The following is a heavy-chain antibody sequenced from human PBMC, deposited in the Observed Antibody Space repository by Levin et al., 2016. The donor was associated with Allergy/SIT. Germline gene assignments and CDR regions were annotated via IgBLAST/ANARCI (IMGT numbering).Heavy chain of an antibody. CDR1: GFTVSSNY. V-gene: IGHV3-53*01. J-gene: IGHJ6*03. D-gene: IGHD6-13*01. Sequence: GESLKISCAASGFTVSSNYMSWVRQAPGKGLEWVSVIYSGGSTYYADSVKGRFTISRDNSKNTLYLQMNSLRAEDTAVYYCAKAQPDPSSSWFLFYYYYYMDVWGKGTTVTVSS. CDR3: AKAQPDPSSSWFLFYYYYYMDV. CDR2: IYSGGST.